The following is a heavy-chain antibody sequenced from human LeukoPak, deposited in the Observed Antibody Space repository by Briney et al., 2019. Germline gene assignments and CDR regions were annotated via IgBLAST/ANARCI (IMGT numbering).Heavy chain of an antibody. D-gene: IGHD3-10*01. CDR3: TTDILWFGEFANPNWFDP. CDR2: IKSKTDGGTT. Sequence: PGGSLRLSCAASGFTFSNAWMSWVRQAPGKGLEWVGRIKSKTDGGTTDYAAPVKGRFTISRDDSKNTLYLQMNSLKTEDTAVYYCTTDILWFGEFANPNWFDPWGQGTPVTVSS. J-gene: IGHJ5*02. V-gene: IGHV3-15*01. CDR1: GFTFSNAW.